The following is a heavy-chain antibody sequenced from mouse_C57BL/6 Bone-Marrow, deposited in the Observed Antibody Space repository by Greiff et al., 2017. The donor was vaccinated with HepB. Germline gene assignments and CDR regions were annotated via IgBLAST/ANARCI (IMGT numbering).Heavy chain of an antibody. J-gene: IGHJ2*01. D-gene: IGHD2-5*01. Sequence: EVQRVESGGGLVQSGRSLRLSCATSGFTFSDFYMEWVRQAPGKGLEWIAASRNKANDYTTEYSASVKGRFIVSRDTSQSILYLQMNALRAEDTAIYYCASDEGYSNFLFDYWGQGTTLTVSS. CDR1: GFTFSDFY. CDR3: ASDEGYSNFLFDY. CDR2: SRNKANDYTT. V-gene: IGHV7-1*01.